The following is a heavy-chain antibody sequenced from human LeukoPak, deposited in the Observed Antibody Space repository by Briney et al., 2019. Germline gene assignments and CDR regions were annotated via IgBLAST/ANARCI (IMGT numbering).Heavy chain of an antibody. V-gene: IGHV1-69*05. CDR2: IIPIFGTA. J-gene: IGHJ5*02. D-gene: IGHD3-10*01. CDR3: ARDVRILLYGSGSYYSPPWFDP. Sequence: SVKVSCKASGGTFSSYAISWVRRAPGQGLEWMGGIIPIFGTANYAQKFQGRVTITTDESTSTAYMELSSLRSEDTAVYYCARDVRILLYGSGSYYSPPWFDPWGQGTLVTVSS. CDR1: GGTFSSYA.